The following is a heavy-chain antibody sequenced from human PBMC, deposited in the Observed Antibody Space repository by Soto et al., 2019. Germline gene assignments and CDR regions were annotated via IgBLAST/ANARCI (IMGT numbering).Heavy chain of an antibody. CDR1: GYTFTSYY. CDR2: INPSGGST. CDR3: ARDLLQRPPFGVVIPRYYYYYGMDV. D-gene: IGHD3-3*01. Sequence: GASVKVSCKASGYTFTSYYMHWVRQAPGQGLEWMGIINPSGGSTSYAQKFQGRVTMTRDTSTSTVYMELSSLRSEDTAVYYCARDLLQRPPFGVVIPRYYYYYGMDVWGQGTTVTVS. J-gene: IGHJ6*02. V-gene: IGHV1-46*01.